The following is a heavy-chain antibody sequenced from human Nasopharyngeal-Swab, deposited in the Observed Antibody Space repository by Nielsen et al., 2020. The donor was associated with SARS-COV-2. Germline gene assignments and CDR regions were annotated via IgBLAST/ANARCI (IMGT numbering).Heavy chain of an antibody. Sequence: ASVKVSCKASGYTFTSYGISWVRQAPGQGLEWMGWISAYNGNTNYAQKLQGRVTMTTDTSTSTAYMELRSLRSDDTAVYYCARVGPYSDILTGYPPGYWGQGTLVTVSS. CDR3: ARVGPYSDILTGYPPGY. V-gene: IGHV1-18*01. J-gene: IGHJ4*02. CDR2: ISAYNGNT. D-gene: IGHD3-9*01. CDR1: GYTFTSYG.